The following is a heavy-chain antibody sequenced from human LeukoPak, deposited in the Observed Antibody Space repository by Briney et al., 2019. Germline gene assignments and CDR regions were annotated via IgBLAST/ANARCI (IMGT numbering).Heavy chain of an antibody. CDR1: GGSIGSYY. CDR3: ARHARGGGDYYYFDY. J-gene: IGHJ4*02. CDR2: IYYSGST. V-gene: IGHV4-59*08. Sequence: SETLSLTCTVSGGSIGSYYWSWIRQPPGKGLEWIGYIYYSGSTNYNPSLKSRVTISVDTSKDQFSLKLSSVTAADTAVYYCARHARGGGDYYYFDYWGQGTLVTVSS. D-gene: IGHD2-21*02.